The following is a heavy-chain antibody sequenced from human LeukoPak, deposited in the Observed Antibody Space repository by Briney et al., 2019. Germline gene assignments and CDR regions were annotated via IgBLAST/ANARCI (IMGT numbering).Heavy chain of an antibody. CDR1: GFTVSSNY. Sequence: GGSLRLSCAASGFTVSSNYMTWVRQAPGKGLEWVSVIYIGGSAYYADSVKGRFTISRDNSKNTLYPQMNCLRAEDTAVYYCARGTLGSGYGYFDYWGQGTLVTVSS. D-gene: IGHD5-12*01. J-gene: IGHJ4*02. CDR3: ARGTLGSGYGYFDY. CDR2: IYIGGSA. V-gene: IGHV3-53*01.